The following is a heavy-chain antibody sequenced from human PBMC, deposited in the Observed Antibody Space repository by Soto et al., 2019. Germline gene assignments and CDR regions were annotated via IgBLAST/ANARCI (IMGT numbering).Heavy chain of an antibody. V-gene: IGHV3-23*01. CDR1: GFAFSAYA. J-gene: IGHJ4*02. CDR2: ISDSDGGT. Sequence: EVHLLESGGGLVQPGGSLRLSCAASGFAFSAYAMTWVRQAPGKGLECVSDISDSDGGTHYADSVKGRFTISRDNAKNTLYLQMDRLRVEDAAVYYCAKGRTFFDFWGQGTLVTVSS. CDR3: AKGRTFFDF.